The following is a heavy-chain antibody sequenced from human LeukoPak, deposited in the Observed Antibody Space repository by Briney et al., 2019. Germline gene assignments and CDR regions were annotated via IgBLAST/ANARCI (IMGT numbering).Heavy chain of an antibody. Sequence: GGSLRLSCAASGFTFSSYWMHWVRQAPGKGLVWVSRINTDGSSTVYADSVRGRFTISRDSAKNTVYLQMNSLRAEDTATYYCARALTNTFNIWGQGTLVTVSS. J-gene: IGHJ3*02. D-gene: IGHD2/OR15-2a*01. CDR1: GFTFSSYW. V-gene: IGHV3-74*01. CDR2: INTDGSST. CDR3: ARALTNTFNI.